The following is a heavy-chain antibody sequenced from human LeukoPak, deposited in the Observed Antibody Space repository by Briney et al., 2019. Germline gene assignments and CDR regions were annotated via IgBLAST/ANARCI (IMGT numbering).Heavy chain of an antibody. V-gene: IGHV3-13*01. D-gene: IGHD1-26*01. J-gene: IGHJ4*02. CDR2: IGTAGDT. Sequence: GGSLRLSCAASGFTLSSYAMHWVRQPAGEGLEWVSAIGTAGDTFYPGSVKGRFTISRENAKKSLFRQMNSLRAEDTAVYYCARQNTPHGNFDYWGQGTLVTVSS. CDR1: GFTLSSYA. CDR3: ARQNTPHGNFDY.